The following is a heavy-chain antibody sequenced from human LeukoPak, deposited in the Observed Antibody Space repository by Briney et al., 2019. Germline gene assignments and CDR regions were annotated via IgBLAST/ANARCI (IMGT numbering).Heavy chain of an antibody. CDR1: GGSISSYY. Sequence: PSETLSLTCTVSGGSISSYYWSWIRQPPGKGPEWIGYIYYSGSTNYNPSLKSRVTISVDTYKNQFSLKLSAVTAADTAVYYCARVRGIVGATNFDYWGQGTLVTVSS. CDR3: ARVRGIVGATNFDY. V-gene: IGHV4-59*01. CDR2: IYYSGST. J-gene: IGHJ4*02. D-gene: IGHD1-26*01.